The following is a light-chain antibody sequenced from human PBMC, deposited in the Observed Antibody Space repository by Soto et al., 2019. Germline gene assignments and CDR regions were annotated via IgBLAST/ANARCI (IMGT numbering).Light chain of an antibody. CDR1: SSDVGGYNL. Sequence: QSALTQPPSASGSPGQSVTISCTGTSSDVGGYNLVSWFQQPPGKAPKLIIYEVSERPSGVPDRFSGSKSGNTATLTVSGLQAEDDADYYCSSYAGSNRGYVFGTGTKLTVL. V-gene: IGLV2-8*01. CDR2: EVS. CDR3: SSYAGSNRGYV. J-gene: IGLJ1*01.